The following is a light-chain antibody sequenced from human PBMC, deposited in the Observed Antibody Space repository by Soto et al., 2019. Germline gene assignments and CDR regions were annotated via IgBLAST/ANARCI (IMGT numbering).Light chain of an antibody. CDR3: SSYTASTTPYV. Sequence: QSVLTQPASVSGSPGQSITISCIGTSSDIGTYNYVSWYQQHPGKAPKLMLYEVSNRPSGVSNRFSGSKSGITASLTISGLQAEDEADYYCSSYTASTTPYVFGTGTKVTV. J-gene: IGLJ1*01. V-gene: IGLV2-14*01. CDR1: SSDIGTYNY. CDR2: EVS.